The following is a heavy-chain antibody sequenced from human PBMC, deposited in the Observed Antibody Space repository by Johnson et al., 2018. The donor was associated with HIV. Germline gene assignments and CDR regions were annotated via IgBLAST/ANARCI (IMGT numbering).Heavy chain of an antibody. CDR2: INWNGGTI. J-gene: IGHJ3*02. Sequence: VQLVESGGGLVQPGGSLRLSCGASGFTFSDHWMQWVRQVPGKGLEWVSGINWNGGTIGYTDSVKGRFTISRDNAKNSLYLQMNSLRAEDTALYYCARKENWPSPGAFDIWGQGTMVTVSS. D-gene: IGHD1-1*01. CDR1: GFTFSDHW. V-gene: IGHV3-20*04. CDR3: ARKENWPSPGAFDI.